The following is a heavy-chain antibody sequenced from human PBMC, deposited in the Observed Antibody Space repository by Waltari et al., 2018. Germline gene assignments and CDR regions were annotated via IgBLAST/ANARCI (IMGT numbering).Heavy chain of an antibody. J-gene: IGHJ4*02. CDR3: ARDLSIAAAGTVYYFDY. V-gene: IGHV4-39*02. D-gene: IGHD6-13*01. CDR1: GGSISSSSYY. CDR2: IYYSGST. Sequence: QLQLQESGPGLVKPSETLSLTCTVSGGSISSSSYYWGWIRQPPGKGLEWIGSIYYSGSTYYNPSLKSRVTISVDTSKNQFPLKLSSVTAADTAVYYCARDLSIAAAGTVYYFDYWGQGTLVTVSS.